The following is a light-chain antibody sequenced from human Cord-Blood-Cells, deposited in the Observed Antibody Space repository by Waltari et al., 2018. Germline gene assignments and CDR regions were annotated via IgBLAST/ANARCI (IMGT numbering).Light chain of an antibody. Sequence: SYELTQPPSVSVSPGQTARITCSGDALPKQYAYWYQQKPGQAPVLVIYEDRERPAGVPERFSGASSGTTVTLTTSGVQAEDEADYYWQSADSSGTYVVFGGGTKLTVL. CDR2: EDR. J-gene: IGLJ2*01. CDR1: ALPKQY. V-gene: IGLV3-25*03. CDR3: QSADSSGTYVV.